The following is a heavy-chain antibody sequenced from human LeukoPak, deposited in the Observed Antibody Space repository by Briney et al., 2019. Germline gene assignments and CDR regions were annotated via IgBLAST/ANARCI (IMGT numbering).Heavy chain of an antibody. J-gene: IGHJ4*02. Sequence: GGSLRLSCAASGFTFSSYSMNWVRQAPGKGLEWVSSISSSSSYIYYAESVKGRFTISGDNAKNSLYLQMNSLRAEDTAVYYCARDLDPGTMVRGVIPTYYWGQGTLVTVSS. CDR2: ISSSSSYI. CDR1: GFTFSSYS. D-gene: IGHD3-10*01. CDR3: ARDLDPGTMVRGVIPTYY. V-gene: IGHV3-21*01.